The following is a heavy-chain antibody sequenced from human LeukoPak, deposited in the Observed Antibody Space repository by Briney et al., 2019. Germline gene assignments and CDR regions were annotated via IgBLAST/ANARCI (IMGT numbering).Heavy chain of an antibody. J-gene: IGHJ4*02. D-gene: IGHD3-16*02. CDR3: ARYDVWGTYRAFDY. V-gene: IGHV4-38-2*02. CDR1: GYSISSDYY. Sequence: SETLSLTCTVSGYSISSDYYWGWIRPPPGRGLEWIGTIYHSGSTYYNPSLKSRVTISVDTSKNQFSLKLSSVTAADTAVYYCARYDVWGTYRAFDYWGQGTLVTVSS. CDR2: IYHSGST.